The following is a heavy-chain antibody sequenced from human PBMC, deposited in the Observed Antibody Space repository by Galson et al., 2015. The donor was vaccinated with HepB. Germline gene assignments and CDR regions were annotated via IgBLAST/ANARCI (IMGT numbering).Heavy chain of an antibody. CDR3: ARGAGSIDY. V-gene: IGHV1-8*01. CDR2: MNPSSGNT. Sequence: SAKVSCKASGYTGTNDDINWVRQAAGQGLEWMGWMNPSSGNTGFAQKFQGRVTLTRDTSISTAYMELSNPTSEDTAVYYCARGAGSIDYWGQGTLVTISS. D-gene: IGHD1-14*01. J-gene: IGHJ4*02. CDR1: GYTGTNDD.